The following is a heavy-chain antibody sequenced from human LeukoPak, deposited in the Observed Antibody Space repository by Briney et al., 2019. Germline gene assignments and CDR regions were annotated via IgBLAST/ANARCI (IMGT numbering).Heavy chain of an antibody. D-gene: IGHD4-17*01. CDR1: GGTFSSYA. Sequence: GASVKVSCKASGGTFSSYAISWVRQAPGQGLEWMGGIIPIFGTANYAQKFQGRVTITADESTSTAYMELSSLRSEDTAVYYCARGDYGDYDGPVGYYFDYWGQGTLVAVSS. CDR3: ARGDYGDYDGPVGYYFDY. J-gene: IGHJ4*02. CDR2: IIPIFGTA. V-gene: IGHV1-69*13.